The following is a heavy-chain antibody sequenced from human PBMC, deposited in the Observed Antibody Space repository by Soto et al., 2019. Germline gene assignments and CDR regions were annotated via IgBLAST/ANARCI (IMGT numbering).Heavy chain of an antibody. D-gene: IGHD3-16*02. CDR1: GFTFSSYA. J-gene: IGHJ3*02. CDR2: ISSNGGST. Sequence: GGSLRLSCSASGFTFSSYAMHWVRQAPGKGLEYVSAISSNGGSTYYADSVKGRFTISRDNSKNTLYLQMSSLRAEDTAVYYCVNTRVDEYVWGSYRPNDAFDIRGQGTMVTVSS. V-gene: IGHV3-64D*06. CDR3: VNTRVDEYVWGSYRPNDAFDI.